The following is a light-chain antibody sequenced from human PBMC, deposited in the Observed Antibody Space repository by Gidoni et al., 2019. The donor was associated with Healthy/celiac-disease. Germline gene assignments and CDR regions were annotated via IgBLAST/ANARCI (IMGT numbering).Light chain of an antibody. Sequence: DITMTQSLSSLSASVGDRVTITCRASQSISSLLNWYQQKPGKAPKLLIYAASTLQSGVPARFSGSGSGTDFTLTISSLQPEDFATYYCQQSNSTPPYTFGQGTKLEIK. CDR3: QQSNSTPPYT. J-gene: IGKJ2*01. V-gene: IGKV1-39*01. CDR1: QSISSL. CDR2: AAS.